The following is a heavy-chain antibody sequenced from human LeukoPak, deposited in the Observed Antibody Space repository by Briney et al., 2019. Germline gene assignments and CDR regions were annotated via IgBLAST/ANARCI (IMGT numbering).Heavy chain of an antibody. J-gene: IGHJ5*02. CDR2: INPSGGST. D-gene: IGHD3-9*01. CDR3: ARDRLVLRYFDWFNRRARRGHNWFDP. Sequence: GASVKVSCKASGYTFTGYYMHWVRQAPGQGLEWMGIINPSGGSTSYAQKFQGRVTMTRDTSTSTVYMELSSLRSEDTAVYYCARDRLVLRYFDWFNRRARRGHNWFDPWGQGTLVTVSS. CDR1: GYTFTGYY. V-gene: IGHV1-46*01.